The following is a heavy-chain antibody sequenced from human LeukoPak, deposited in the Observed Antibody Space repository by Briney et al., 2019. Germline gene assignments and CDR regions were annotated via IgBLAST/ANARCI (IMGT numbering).Heavy chain of an antibody. V-gene: IGHV3-33*01. CDR3: ARDYYDSSGYPSYYFDY. J-gene: IGHJ4*02. Sequence: GGSLRLSCAPSRFTFTSHGMHCVRQAPDKGLECVALLWYDGSHKYYADSVNGRFTISRVNSKNTLYLQINSLRVEDTAVYYCARDYYDSSGYPSYYFDYWGQGTLVTVSS. CDR1: RFTFTSHG. CDR2: LWYDGSHK. D-gene: IGHD3-22*01.